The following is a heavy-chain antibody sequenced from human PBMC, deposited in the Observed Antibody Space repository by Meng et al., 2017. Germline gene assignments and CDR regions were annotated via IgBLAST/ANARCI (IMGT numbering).Heavy chain of an antibody. Sequence: GESLKISCAASGFTFSSYGMHWVRQAPGKGLEWVAVIWYDGSNKYYADSVKGRFTISRDNSKNTLYLQMNSLRAEDTAVYYCAREANTAAFDYWGQGTLVTVSS. CDR2: IWYDGSNK. CDR1: GFTFSSYG. J-gene: IGHJ4*02. D-gene: IGHD5-18*01. V-gene: IGHV3-33*01. CDR3: AREANTAAFDY.